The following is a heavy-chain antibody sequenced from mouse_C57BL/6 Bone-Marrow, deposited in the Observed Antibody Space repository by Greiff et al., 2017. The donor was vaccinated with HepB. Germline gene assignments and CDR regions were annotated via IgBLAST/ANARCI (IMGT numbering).Heavy chain of an antibody. V-gene: IGHV2-6-1*01. D-gene: IGHD2-1*01. CDR3: ARHTRYGNYGYFDV. J-gene: IGHJ1*03. Sequence: VKLQESGPGLVAPSQSLSITCTVSGFSLTSYGVHWVRQPPGKGLEWLVVIWSDGSTTYNSALKSRLSISKDNSKSQVFLKMNSLQTDDTAMYYCARHTRYGNYGYFDVWGTGTTVTVSS. CDR1: GFSLTSYG. CDR2: IWSDGST.